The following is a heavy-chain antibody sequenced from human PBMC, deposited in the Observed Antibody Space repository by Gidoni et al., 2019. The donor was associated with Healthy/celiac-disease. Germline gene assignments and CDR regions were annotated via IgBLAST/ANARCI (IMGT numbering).Heavy chain of an antibody. CDR2: IYYSGST. V-gene: IGHV4-39*07. CDR1: GRSISSSSYY. CDR3: ARDSNGSFDY. Sequence: QLQLQESCPGVVKPSETLSLTCTASGRSISSSSYYWGWIRQPPGKGLECIGSIYYSGSTYYNPSLKSRVTISVDTSKNQFSLKLSSVTAADTAVYYCARDSNGSFDYWGQGTLVTVSS. J-gene: IGHJ4*02. D-gene: IGHD3-10*01.